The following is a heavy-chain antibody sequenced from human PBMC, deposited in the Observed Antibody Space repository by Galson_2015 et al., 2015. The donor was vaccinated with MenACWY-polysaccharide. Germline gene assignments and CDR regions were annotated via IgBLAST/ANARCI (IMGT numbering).Heavy chain of an antibody. J-gene: IGHJ4*02. CDR3: GKVARGCSDATCYADY. V-gene: IGHV3-23*01. CDR2: ISFSGGHR. CDR1: GFTFSSYA. D-gene: IGHD2-15*01. Sequence: SLRLSCAASGFTFSSYAMTWVRQAPGKGLQWVSAISFSGGHRHYADSVKGWFTISRDNSKDTVYLQMDKLRAEDTAVYYCGKVARGCSDATCYADYWGQGALVTVTS.